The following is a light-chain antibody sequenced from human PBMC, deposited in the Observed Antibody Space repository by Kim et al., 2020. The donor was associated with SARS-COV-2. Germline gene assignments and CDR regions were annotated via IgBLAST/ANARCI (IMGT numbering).Light chain of an antibody. CDR3: QQYGWSPLT. CDR1: QSVVSNF. J-gene: IGKJ4*01. Sequence: ENVLPQSPGTLSLSPGERASLSCRASQSVVSNFLAWYQQKPGQAPKLRIYAASGRATGIPDRFSGSGSGTDFTLTISRLEPEDFAVYYCQQYGWSPLTFGGGSNVDI. V-gene: IGKV3-20*01. CDR2: AAS.